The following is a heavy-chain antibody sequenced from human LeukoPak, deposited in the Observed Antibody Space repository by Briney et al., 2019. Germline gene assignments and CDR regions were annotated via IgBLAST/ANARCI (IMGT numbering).Heavy chain of an antibody. CDR1: GFTFSSYG. D-gene: IGHD6-19*01. CDR2: ISYDGSNK. CDR3: AKGSSGWRFDY. Sequence: GGSLRLSCGASGFTFSSYGMHWVRQAPDKGLEWVAVISYDGSNKYHADSVKGRFTISRDNSKNTLYLQMNSLRAEDTAVYYCAKGSSGWRFDYWGQGTLVTVSS. V-gene: IGHV3-30*18. J-gene: IGHJ4*02.